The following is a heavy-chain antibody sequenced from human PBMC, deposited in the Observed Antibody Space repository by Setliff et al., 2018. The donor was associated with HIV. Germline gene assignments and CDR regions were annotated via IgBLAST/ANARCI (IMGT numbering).Heavy chain of an antibody. CDR1: GFTFSSYS. V-gene: IGHV3-21*01. CDR3: GSDGYSYGYDAFDI. D-gene: IGHD5-18*01. CDR2: ISSSSSYI. Sequence: GGSLRLSCAASGFTFSSYSMNWVRQAPGKGLEWVSSISSSSSYIYYADSVKGRLTISRDNAKNSLYLQMNSLRAEDTAVYYCGSDGYSYGYDAFDIWGQGTMVTVSS. J-gene: IGHJ3*02.